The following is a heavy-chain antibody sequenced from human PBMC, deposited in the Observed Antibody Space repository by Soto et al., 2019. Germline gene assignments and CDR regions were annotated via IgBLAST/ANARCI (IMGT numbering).Heavy chain of an antibody. Sequence: EVQLVESGGGLVQPGGSLRLSCAASGFTFSDHYMDWVRQAPGKGLEWVARSRNRVNSHTTEYAASVKGRFTISRDESKSSLYLPMNSLKIEDTAVYYCTRGLLGGAPSYTFHGMAVWGQGTTVTVSS. V-gene: IGHV3-72*01. J-gene: IGHJ6*01. CDR2: SRNRVNSHTT. CDR3: TRGLLGGAPSYTFHGMAV. D-gene: IGHD1-26*01. CDR1: GFTFSDHY.